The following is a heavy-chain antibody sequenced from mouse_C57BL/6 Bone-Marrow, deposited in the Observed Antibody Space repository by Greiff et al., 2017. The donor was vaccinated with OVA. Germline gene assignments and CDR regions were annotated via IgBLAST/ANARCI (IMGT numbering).Heavy chain of an antibody. CDR2: IRNKANGYTT. Sequence: DVHLVESGGGLVQPGGSLSLSCAASGFTFTDYYMSWVRQPPGKALEWLGFIRNKANGYTTEYSASVKGRFTISRDNSQSILYLQMNALRAEDSATYYCAKDSALYSNEEGEGYFDVWGTGTTVTVSS. J-gene: IGHJ1*03. CDR1: GFTFTDYY. CDR3: AKDSALYSNEEGEGYFDV. D-gene: IGHD2-5*01. V-gene: IGHV7-3*03.